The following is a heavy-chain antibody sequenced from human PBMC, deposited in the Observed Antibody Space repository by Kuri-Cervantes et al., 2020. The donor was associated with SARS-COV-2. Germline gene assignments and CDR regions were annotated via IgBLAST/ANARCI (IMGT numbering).Heavy chain of an antibody. CDR3: AKDYYSSSSNYSDY. J-gene: IGHJ4*02. Sequence: GESLKISCAASGFTFSSYSMNWVRQAPGKGLEWVSAISGSGGSTYYADSVKGRFTISRDNSKNTLYLQVNSLRAEDTAVYYCAKDYYSSSSNYSDYWGQGTLVTVSS. CDR1: GFTFSSYS. D-gene: IGHD6-6*01. CDR2: ISGSGGST. V-gene: IGHV3-23*01.